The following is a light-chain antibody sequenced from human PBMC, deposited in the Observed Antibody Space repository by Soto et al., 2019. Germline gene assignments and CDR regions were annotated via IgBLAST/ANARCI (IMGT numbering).Light chain of an antibody. CDR1: SSDVGGYAH. CDR3: SSYTSSRTVL. J-gene: IGLJ2*01. CDR2: DVS. Sequence: QSVLTQPASVSGSPGQSITISCTGTSSDVGGYAHVSWYQQHPGKAPKLMIYDVSHRPSGVSNRFSGSKSGNTASLTISGLQAEDEADYFCSSYTSSRTVLFGGGIKLTV. V-gene: IGLV2-14*03.